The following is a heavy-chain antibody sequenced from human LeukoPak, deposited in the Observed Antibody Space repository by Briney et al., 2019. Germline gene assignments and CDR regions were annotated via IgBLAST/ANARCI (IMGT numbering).Heavy chain of an antibody. D-gene: IGHD7-27*01. J-gene: IGHJ4*02. V-gene: IGHV1-69*05. CDR1: GGTFSIYA. Sequence: SVKVSCXASGGTFSIYAISWVRQARGQGLEWMGGIIPIFGTANYAQKFQGRVTITTDESTSTAYMELSSLRSEDTAVYYCARAPGTNWGYDYWGQGTLVTVSS. CDR2: IIPIFGTA. CDR3: ARAPGTNWGYDY.